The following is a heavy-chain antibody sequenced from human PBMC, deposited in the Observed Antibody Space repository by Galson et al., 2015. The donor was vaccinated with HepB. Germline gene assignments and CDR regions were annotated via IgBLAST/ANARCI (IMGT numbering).Heavy chain of an antibody. CDR2: ISSDGSNK. V-gene: IGHV3-30*04. CDR3: ARADGHFSYHGMDV. CDR1: GFIFSNHA. J-gene: IGHJ6*02. D-gene: IGHD5-24*01. Sequence: SLRLSCATSGFIFSNHALHWVRQAPGKGLEWVAVISSDGSNKYYGESMKGRLTISRVNSMSTMYLQMNSLTAEDTAVYYCARADGHFSYHGMDVWGQGTTVTVSS.